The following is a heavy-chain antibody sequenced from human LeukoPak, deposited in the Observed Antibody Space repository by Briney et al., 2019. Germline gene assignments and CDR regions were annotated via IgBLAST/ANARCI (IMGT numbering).Heavy chain of an antibody. Sequence: GGSLRLSCAASGFTFSRYAMTWVRQAPGKGLEWVSAISGSGGSAFYADSVKGRFTISRDNSKNTLYLQMNSLRAEDTAVYYCAKPYCSGGSCYQYYFDYWGQGTLVTVSS. CDR1: GFTFSRYA. CDR2: ISGSGGSA. CDR3: AKPYCSGGSCYQYYFDY. D-gene: IGHD2-15*01. V-gene: IGHV3-23*01. J-gene: IGHJ4*02.